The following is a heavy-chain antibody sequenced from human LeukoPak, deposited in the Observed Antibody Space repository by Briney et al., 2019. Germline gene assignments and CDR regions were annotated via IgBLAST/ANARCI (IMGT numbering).Heavy chain of an antibody. CDR1: GFTFNTFW. CDR2: IKHDGSEK. V-gene: IGHV3-7*01. J-gene: IGHJ4*02. Sequence: GGSLRLSCAASGFTFNTFWMSWVRQAPGKGLEWVANIKHDGSEKYYVDSVKGRFTISRDNSKNTLYLQMNSLRAEDTAVYYCARGPSGYHNTGGQGTLVTVSS. D-gene: IGHD5-12*01. CDR3: ARGPSGYHNT.